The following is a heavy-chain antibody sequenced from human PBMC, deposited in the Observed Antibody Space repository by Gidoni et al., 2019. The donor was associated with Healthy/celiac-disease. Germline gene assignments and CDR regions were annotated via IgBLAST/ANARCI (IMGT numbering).Heavy chain of an antibody. CDR3: ARAWGVIVGATIGFDY. J-gene: IGHJ4*02. V-gene: IGHV4-34*01. Sequence: QVQLQQWGAGLLKPSETLSLTCAVYGGSFSGYYWSWIRQPPGNGLEWIGEINHSGSTNYNPSLKSRVTISVDTSKNQFSLKLSSVTAADTAVYYCARAWGVIVGATIGFDYWGQGTLVTVSS. D-gene: IGHD1-26*01. CDR1: GGSFSGYY. CDR2: INHSGST.